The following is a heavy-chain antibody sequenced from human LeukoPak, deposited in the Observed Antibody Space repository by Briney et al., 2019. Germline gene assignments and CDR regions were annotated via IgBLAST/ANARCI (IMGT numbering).Heavy chain of an antibody. D-gene: IGHD6-13*01. V-gene: IGHV1-2*02. CDR1: GYTFTSYY. CDR2: INPNSGGT. Sequence: GASVKVSCKASGYTFTSYYMHWVRQAPGQGLEWMGWINPNSGGTNYAQKFQGRVTMTRDTSISTAYMELSRLRSDDTAVYYCARDGYSSSWYSDYWGQGTLVTVSS. J-gene: IGHJ4*02. CDR3: ARDGYSSSWYSDY.